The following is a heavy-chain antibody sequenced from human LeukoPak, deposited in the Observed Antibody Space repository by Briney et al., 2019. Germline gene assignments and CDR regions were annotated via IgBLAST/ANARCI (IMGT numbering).Heavy chain of an antibody. J-gene: IGHJ6*04. CDR3: AGGDVSYCSGSWENYYYCMDV. CDR1: GGTFSSYA. Sequence: AASVKLFCKASGGTFSSYAISCVRQAPGQGLEWMGGIIPICGTENYAEKFQGRVTITGDESKSTAYMELSSLRSEDTAVYCCAGGDVSYCSGSWENYYYCMDVWGKGTTVTVSS. D-gene: IGHD3-10*01. V-gene: IGHV1-69*13. CDR2: IIPICGTE.